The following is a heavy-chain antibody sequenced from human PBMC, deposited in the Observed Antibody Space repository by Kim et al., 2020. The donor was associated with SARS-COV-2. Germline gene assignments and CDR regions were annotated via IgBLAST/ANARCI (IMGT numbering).Heavy chain of an antibody. V-gene: IGHV1-24*01. J-gene: IGHJ4*02. D-gene: IGHD2-15*01. Sequence: AQKFQGRVTMTEDTSTDTAYMELSSLRSEDTAVYYCATLGYCSGGSCGYWGQGTLVTVSS. CDR3: ATLGYCSGGSCGY.